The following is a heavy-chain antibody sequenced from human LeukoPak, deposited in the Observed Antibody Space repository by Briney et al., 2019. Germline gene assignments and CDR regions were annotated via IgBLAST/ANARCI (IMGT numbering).Heavy chain of an antibody. Sequence: GRSLRLSCATSGFTFSRYAMHWVRQAPGKGLEWVALISYDANIGSNKYYADSVKGRFTISRDNSKNTLYLQMNSLRAEDTAVYYCARDGGYDFWSGYYQDYWGQGTLVTVSS. J-gene: IGHJ4*02. D-gene: IGHD3-3*01. V-gene: IGHV3-30-3*01. CDR1: GFTFSRYA. CDR3: ARDGGYDFWSGYYQDY. CDR2: ISYDANIGSNK.